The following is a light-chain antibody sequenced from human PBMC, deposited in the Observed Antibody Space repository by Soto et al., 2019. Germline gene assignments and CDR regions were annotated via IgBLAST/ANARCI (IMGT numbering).Light chain of an antibody. CDR3: SSYAGSKGYV. CDR2: EVS. CDR1: SSDVGGYNY. Sequence: QAVVTQPPSASGSPGQSVTISCTGTSSDVGGYNYVSWYQQHPGKAPKLMIYEVSKRPSGVPDRFSGSKSGNTASLTVSGLQAEDEADYYCSSYAGSKGYVFGTGTKLTVL. V-gene: IGLV2-8*01. J-gene: IGLJ1*01.